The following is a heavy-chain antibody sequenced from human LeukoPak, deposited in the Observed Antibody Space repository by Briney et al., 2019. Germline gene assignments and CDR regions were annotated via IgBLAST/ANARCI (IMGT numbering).Heavy chain of an antibody. V-gene: IGHV1-69*04. Sequence: SVKVSCKASGGTFSSYAISWVRQAPGQGLEWMGRIIPILGIANYAQKFQGRVTMTEDTSTDTAYMELSSLRSEDTAVYYCATGLRLGELSSFRFDYWGQGTLVTVSS. D-gene: IGHD3-16*02. J-gene: IGHJ4*02. CDR1: GGTFSSYA. CDR2: IIPILGIA. CDR3: ATGLRLGELSSFRFDY.